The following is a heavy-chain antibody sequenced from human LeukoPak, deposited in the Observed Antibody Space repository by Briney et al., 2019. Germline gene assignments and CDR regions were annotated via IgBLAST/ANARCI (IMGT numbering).Heavy chain of an antibody. CDR2: IYYSGNT. D-gene: IGHD5-18*01. V-gene: IGHV4-39*07. J-gene: IGHJ4*02. Sequence: SETLSLTCSVSGASTSNSNYFWGWIRQPPGKGLEWIASIYYSGNTYYNPSLKSRVSISIDTSKNQFSLKLSSVTAADTAVYYCARVPGYSSPHYFDFWGRGTLVTVSS. CDR3: ARVPGYSSPHYFDF. CDR1: GASTSNSNYF.